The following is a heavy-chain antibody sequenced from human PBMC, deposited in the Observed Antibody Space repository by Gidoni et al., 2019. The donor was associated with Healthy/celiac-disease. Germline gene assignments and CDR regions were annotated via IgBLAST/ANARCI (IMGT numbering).Heavy chain of an antibody. D-gene: IGHD3-22*01. CDR3: ARDRYYYDSSGYTMGDYYYYYGMDV. J-gene: IGHJ6*02. CDR2: IYHSGST. V-gene: IGHV4-4*02. CDR1: GGSISSSNW. Sequence: QVQLQESGPGLVKPSGTLSLTCAVSGGSISSSNWWRWVRQPPGKGLEWIGEIYHSGSTNYNPSLKSRVTISVDKSKNQFSLKLSSVTAADTAVYYCARDRYYYDSSGYTMGDYYYYYGMDVWGQGTTVTVSS.